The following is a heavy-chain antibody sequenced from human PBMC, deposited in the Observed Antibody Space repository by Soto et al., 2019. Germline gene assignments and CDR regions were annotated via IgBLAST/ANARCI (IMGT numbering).Heavy chain of an antibody. D-gene: IGHD3-3*01. CDR1: GFTFSSYG. Sequence: GGSLRLSCAASGFTFSSYGMHWVRQAPGKGLEWVAVISYDGRNKYYADSVKGRFTISRDNSKNTLYLQMNSLRAEDTAVYYCAKSLVYDFWSGYLHDYYYYYGMDVWGQGTTVIVSS. CDR3: AKSLVYDFWSGYLHDYYYYYGMDV. V-gene: IGHV3-30*18. J-gene: IGHJ6*02. CDR2: ISYDGRNK.